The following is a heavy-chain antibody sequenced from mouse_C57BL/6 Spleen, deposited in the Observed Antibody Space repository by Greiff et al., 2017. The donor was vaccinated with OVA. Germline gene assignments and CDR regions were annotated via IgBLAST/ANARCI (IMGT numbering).Heavy chain of an antibody. CDR2: IYPGSGST. CDR1: GYTFTSYW. V-gene: IGHV1-55*01. J-gene: IGHJ2*01. D-gene: IGHD2-3*01. Sequence: QVHVKQPGAELVKPGASVKMSCKASGYTFTSYWITWVKQRPGQGLEWIGDIYPGSGSTNYNEKFKSKATLTVDTSSSTAYMQLSSLTSEDSAVYYCARSEDGYLDYWGQGTTLTVSS. CDR3: ARSEDGYLDY.